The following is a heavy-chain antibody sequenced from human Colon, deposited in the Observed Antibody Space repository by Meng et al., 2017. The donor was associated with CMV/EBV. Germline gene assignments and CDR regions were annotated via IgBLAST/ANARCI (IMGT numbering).Heavy chain of an antibody. J-gene: IGHJ4*02. CDR1: GYTFTGYY. CDR2: INPNSGGT. D-gene: IGHD6-19*01. CDR3: ARDRQTLAVAGTGLDY. Sequence: GESLKVSCKASGYTFTGYYMHWVRQAPGQGLEWMGWINPNSGGTNYAQKFQGRVTMTRDTSISTAYMELSRLRSDDTAVYYCARDRQTLAVAGTGLDYWGQGTLVTVSS. V-gene: IGHV1-2*02.